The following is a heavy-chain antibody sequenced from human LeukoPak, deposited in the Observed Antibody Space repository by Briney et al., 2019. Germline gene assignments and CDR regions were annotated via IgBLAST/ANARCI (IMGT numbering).Heavy chain of an antibody. CDR2: ISGSGGST. CDR1: GFTVSSNY. Sequence: GGSLRLSCAASGFTVSSNYMSWIRQAPGKGLEWVSAISGSGGSTYYADSVKGRFTISRDNGKKSLYLQMNSLRAEDTAVYYCSRGQGCAYWGQGTLVTVSS. V-gene: IGHV3-53*01. J-gene: IGHJ4*02. CDR3: SRGQGCAY. D-gene: IGHD2-8*01.